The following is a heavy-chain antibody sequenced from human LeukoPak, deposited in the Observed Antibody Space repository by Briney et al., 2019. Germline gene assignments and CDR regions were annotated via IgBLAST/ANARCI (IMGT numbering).Heavy chain of an antibody. V-gene: IGHV3-23*01. D-gene: IGHD3-22*01. CDR3: AKISPYYYDSSRYYP. Sequence: GGSLRLSCAASGFTFSSSAMSWVRQAPGKGLGCVSAISGSGVSKYYADSVKGRFTISIDNSKNTVYLQMNGLRAEDTAVYYCAKISPYYYDSSRYYPWGQGTLVTVSS. J-gene: IGHJ5*02. CDR1: GFTFSSSA. CDR2: ISGSGVSK.